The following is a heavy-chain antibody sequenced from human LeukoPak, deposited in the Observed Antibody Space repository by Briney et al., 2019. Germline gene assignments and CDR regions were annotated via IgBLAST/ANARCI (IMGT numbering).Heavy chain of an antibody. CDR1: GYIFDIYA. D-gene: IGHD1-7*01. Sequence: ASVKVSCKASGYIFDIYALIWVRQAPGQGLELMGWINTNTGNPTYAQGFTGRFVFSLDTSVSTAYLQISSLKAEDTAVYYCARDYSLTLGTTTYFQHWGQGTLVTVSS. CDR3: ARDYSLTLGTTTYFQH. CDR2: INTNTGNP. J-gene: IGHJ1*01. V-gene: IGHV7-4-1*02.